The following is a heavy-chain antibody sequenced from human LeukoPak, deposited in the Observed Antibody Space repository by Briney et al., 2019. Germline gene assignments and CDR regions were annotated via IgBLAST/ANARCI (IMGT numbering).Heavy chain of an antibody. CDR2: ISSSSSYI. J-gene: IGHJ4*02. CDR3: AREVDGIAVAGNDYFDY. V-gene: IGHV3-21*01. CDR1: GFTFSSYS. Sequence: GGSLRLSCAASGFTFSSYSMNWVRQAPGKGLEWVSSISSSSSYIYYADSVKGRFTVSRDNAKNSLYLQMNSLRAEDTAVYYCAREVDGIAVAGNDYFDYWGQGTLVTVSS. D-gene: IGHD6-19*01.